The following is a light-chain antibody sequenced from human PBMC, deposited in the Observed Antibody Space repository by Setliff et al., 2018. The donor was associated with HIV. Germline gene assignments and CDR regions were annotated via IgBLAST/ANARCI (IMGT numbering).Light chain of an antibody. J-gene: IGLJ1*01. CDR3: SSYSINSTPYV. CDR2: EVT. V-gene: IGLV2-14*01. Sequence: QSALTQPASVSGSPGQSITISCTGTSSDVGAYNYVSWYQQHPGKAPQLLIYEVTNRPSGVSNRFSGSKSGNTASLTISGLQAEDEADYYCSSYSINSTPYVFGTGTKGHRP. CDR1: SSDVGAYNY.